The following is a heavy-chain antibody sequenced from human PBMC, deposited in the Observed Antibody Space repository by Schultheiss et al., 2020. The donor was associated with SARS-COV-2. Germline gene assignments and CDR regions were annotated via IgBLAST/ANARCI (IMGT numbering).Heavy chain of an antibody. V-gene: IGHV4-59*01. D-gene: IGHD2-2*01. Sequence: SETLSLTCAVYGGSFSGYYWSWIRQPPGKGLEWIGYIYYSGSTNYNPSLKSRVTISVDTSKNQFSLKLSSVTAADTAVYYCARSPYQLPPGKYYCYYYMDVWGKGTTVTVSS. J-gene: IGHJ6*03. CDR2: IYYSGST. CDR1: GGSFSGYY. CDR3: ARSPYQLPPGKYYCYYYMDV.